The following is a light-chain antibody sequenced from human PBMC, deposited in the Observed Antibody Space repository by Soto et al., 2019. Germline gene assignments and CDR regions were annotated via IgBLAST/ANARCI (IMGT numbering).Light chain of an antibody. V-gene: IGLV1-40*01. CDR1: SSNIGAGYD. J-gene: IGLJ2*01. Sequence: QSVLTQPPSVSGAPGQRVTISCTGSSSNIGAGYDVHWYQHLPGTAPKHLIYGNSNRPSGVPDRFSGSKSGTSASLAITWLQAEDEADYYCQSYDSSLSGVVFGGGTKLTVL. CDR3: QSYDSSLSGVV. CDR2: GNS.